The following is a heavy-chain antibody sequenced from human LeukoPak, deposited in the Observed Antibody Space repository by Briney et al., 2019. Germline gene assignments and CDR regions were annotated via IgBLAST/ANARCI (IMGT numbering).Heavy chain of an antibody. D-gene: IGHD2-8*01. CDR3: TKDRYCTTTFCPLEY. J-gene: IGHJ4*02. Sequence: GGSLRLSCVASGFTFDDYSFHWVRQAPGKGLERLSLISPDCRATYYADSMKGRFTISRNNSKNPLYLRMNSLRTEDTALYYCTKDRYCTTTFCPLEYWGQGTLVTVSS. CDR2: ISPDCRAT. CDR1: GFTFDDYS. V-gene: IGHV3-43*01.